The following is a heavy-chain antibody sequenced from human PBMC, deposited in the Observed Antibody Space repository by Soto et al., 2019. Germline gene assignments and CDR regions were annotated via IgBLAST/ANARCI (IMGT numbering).Heavy chain of an antibody. D-gene: IGHD5-12*01. CDR2: IYSSGST. V-gene: IGHV4-61*01. CDR3: ARDGDGYNY. Sequence: QVQLQESGPGLVKPSETLSLTCTVSGGSVSSGSDYWSWIRQPPGKGLEWIGYIYSSGSTSYNPSLKSRVTISVDTSKNQFSLKLSSVTAADTAVYYCARDGDGYNYWGQGTLVTVSS. J-gene: IGHJ4*02. CDR1: GGSVSSGSDY.